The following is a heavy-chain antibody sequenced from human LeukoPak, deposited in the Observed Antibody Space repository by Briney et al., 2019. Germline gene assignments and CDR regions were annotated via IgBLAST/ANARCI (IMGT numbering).Heavy chain of an antibody. D-gene: IGHD3-3*01. Sequence: ASVKVSCTASGYTFTGYYMHWVRQAPGQGLEWMGWINPNSGGTNYAQKFQGRVTMTRDTSISTAYMELSRLRSDDTAVYYCARDRGHVLRFLEWLSPHGYYYYGMDVWGQGTTVTVSS. J-gene: IGHJ6*02. CDR1: GYTFTGYY. V-gene: IGHV1-2*02. CDR3: ARDRGHVLRFLEWLSPHGYYYYGMDV. CDR2: INPNSGGT.